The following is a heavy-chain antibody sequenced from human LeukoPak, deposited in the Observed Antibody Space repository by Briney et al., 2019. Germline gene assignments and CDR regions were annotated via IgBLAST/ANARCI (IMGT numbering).Heavy chain of an antibody. CDR2: IYHSGST. CDR1: GGSIGSSNW. Sequence: PSGTLSLTCAVSGGSIGSSNWWSWVRQPPGKGLEWIGEIYHSGSTNYNPSLKSRVTISVDKSKNQFSLKLSSVTAADTAVYYCARDRIVVVPYYYYGMDVWGKGTTVTVSS. J-gene: IGHJ6*04. V-gene: IGHV4-4*02. D-gene: IGHD2-2*01. CDR3: ARDRIVVVPYYYYGMDV.